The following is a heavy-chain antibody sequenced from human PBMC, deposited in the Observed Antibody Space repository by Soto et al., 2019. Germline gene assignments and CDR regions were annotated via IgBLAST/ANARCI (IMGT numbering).Heavy chain of an antibody. V-gene: IGHV5-10-1*01. CDR2: IDPSDSYA. D-gene: IGHD3-16*01. CDR3: ATQMRNDNRCDP. J-gene: IGHJ5*02. CDR1: RNNFTNYW. Sequence: PGESLKISCKGSRNNFTNYWITWVRQMPGKGLEWMGRIDPSDSYAKYSPSFQGHVTISADKSISTAYLQWSSLKASDTAMYYCATQMRNDNRCDPWGQGTLVTVSS.